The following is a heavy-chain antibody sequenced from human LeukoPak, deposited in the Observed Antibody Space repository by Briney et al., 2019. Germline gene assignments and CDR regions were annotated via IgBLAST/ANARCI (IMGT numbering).Heavy chain of an antibody. D-gene: IGHD3-22*01. Sequence: SETLSLTCTVSGYSIGSGHYWGWIRQPPGKGLEWIGSMYHGGSTYYNPSLKSRVTISVDTSKNQFSLKLSSVTAADTAVYYCARLYDSSDYTNWLDPWGQGALVTVSS. CDR2: MYHGGST. V-gene: IGHV4-38-2*02. J-gene: IGHJ5*02. CDR1: GYSIGSGHY. CDR3: ARLYDSSDYTNWLDP.